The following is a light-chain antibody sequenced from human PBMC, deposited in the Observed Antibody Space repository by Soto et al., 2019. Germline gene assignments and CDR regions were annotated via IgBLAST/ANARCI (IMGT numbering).Light chain of an antibody. CDR1: QSVDSF. J-gene: IGKJ2*01. Sequence: EIVLTQSPASLSLSPGERATLSCRASQSVDSFLAWYQQKPGRTPRLLIYDTSNRATGIPARFSGSGSGTDFTLTISRLEPEDFGVYYCQVRTDWPPFKYTFGQGTKLEVK. CDR2: DTS. V-gene: IGKV3-11*01. CDR3: QVRTDWPPFKYT.